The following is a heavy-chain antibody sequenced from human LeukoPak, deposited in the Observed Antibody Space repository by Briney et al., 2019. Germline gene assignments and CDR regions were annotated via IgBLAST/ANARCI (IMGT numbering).Heavy chain of an antibody. Sequence: SETLSLTCAVYGGSFSGYYWSWIRQPPGKGLEWIGEINHSGSTNYNPSLKSRVTISVDTSKNQLSLKLSSVTAADTAVYYCARGGTYYYGSGSPRVDVWGKGTTVTVSS. D-gene: IGHD3-10*01. J-gene: IGHJ6*04. CDR3: ARGGTYYYGSGSPRVDV. CDR2: INHSGST. V-gene: IGHV4-34*01. CDR1: GGSFSGYY.